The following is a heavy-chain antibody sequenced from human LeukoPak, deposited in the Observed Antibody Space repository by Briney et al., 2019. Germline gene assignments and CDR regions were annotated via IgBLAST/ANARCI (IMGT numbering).Heavy chain of an antibody. CDR1: GGSFSGYY. V-gene: IGHV4-34*01. CDR3: ASGATMVRGANWFDP. CDR2: INHSGST. D-gene: IGHD3-10*01. J-gene: IGHJ5*02. Sequence: SETLSLTCAVYGGSFSGYYWSWIRQPPGKGLEWIGEINHSGSTNYNPSLKSRVTISVDTSKNQFSLKLSSVTAADTAVYYCASGATMVRGANWFDPWGQGTLVTVSS.